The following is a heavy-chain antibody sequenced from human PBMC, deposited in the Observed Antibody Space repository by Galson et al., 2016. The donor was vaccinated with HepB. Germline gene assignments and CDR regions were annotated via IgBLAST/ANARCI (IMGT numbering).Heavy chain of an antibody. CDR1: GFSFSSFA. D-gene: IGHD6-19*01. Sequence: SLRLSCAVSGFSFSSFAMHWVRQAPGKGPEWVAIISSDGTDKSYADSVKGRFTTSRDNSKNSVYLQMNTLRAEDTAVYYCARERGVRYSSGWLDYWGQGTLATVSS. CDR3: ARERGVRYSSGWLDY. V-gene: IGHV3-30-3*01. CDR2: ISSDGTDK. J-gene: IGHJ4*02.